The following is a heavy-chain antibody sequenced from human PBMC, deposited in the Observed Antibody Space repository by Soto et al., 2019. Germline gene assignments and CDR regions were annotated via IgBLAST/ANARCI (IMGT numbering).Heavy chain of an antibody. J-gene: IGHJ6*02. V-gene: IGHV1-69*01. CDR2: IIPLIGTA. CDR3: ARVVMTTVPASFYYGLDV. CDR1: GGTFSPYG. Sequence: QVQLVQSGAEVRKPWSSVTVSCKASGGTFSPYGITWLRQAPGQGLEWMGHIIPLIGTANYAQRFRGRVTITADESTTTAYTELTSLRSEDTAVYYCARVVMTTVPASFYYGLDVWCQGTTVTVSS. D-gene: IGHD4-4*01.